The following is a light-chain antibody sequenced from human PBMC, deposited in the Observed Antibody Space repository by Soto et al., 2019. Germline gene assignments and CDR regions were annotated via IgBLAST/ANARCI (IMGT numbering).Light chain of an antibody. Sequence: QSALTQPASVSGSPGQSITISCSGTGSDVGGYNYVSWFQKYPGKAPKLIIYDVSNRPSGISDRFSGSKSGSTASLTISGLQAEDEADYYCGSYSTSSSFDVFGTGTKVTVL. CDR2: DVS. CDR3: GSYSTSSSFDV. CDR1: GSDVGGYNY. J-gene: IGLJ1*01. V-gene: IGLV2-14*01.